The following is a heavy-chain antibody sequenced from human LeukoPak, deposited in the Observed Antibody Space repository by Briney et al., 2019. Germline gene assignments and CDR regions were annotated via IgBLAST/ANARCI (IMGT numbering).Heavy chain of an antibody. CDR3: AKTGYSSSWYESDFDY. J-gene: IGHJ4*02. D-gene: IGHD6-13*01. V-gene: IGHV3-30*02. CDR1: GFTFSSYG. Sequence: GGSLRLSCAASGFTFSSYGMHWVRQAPGKGLEWVAFIRYDGSNKYYADSVKGRFTSSRDNSKNTLYLQMNSLRAEDTAVYYCAKTGYSSSWYESDFDYWGQGTLVTVSS. CDR2: IRYDGSNK.